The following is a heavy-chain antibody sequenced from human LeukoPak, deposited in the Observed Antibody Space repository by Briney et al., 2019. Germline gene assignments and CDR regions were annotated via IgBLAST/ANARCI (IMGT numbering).Heavy chain of an antibody. CDR1: GGSFSGYY. CDR2: INHSGST. CDR3: ARAPSSGYSFDP. J-gene: IGHJ5*02. D-gene: IGHD3-22*01. V-gene: IGHV4-34*01. Sequence: SETLSLTCAVYGGSFSGYYWSWIRQPPGKGLEWIGEINHSGSTNYNPSLKSRVTISVDTSKNQFSLKLSSVTAADTAVYYCARAPSSGYSFDPWGQGTLVTASS.